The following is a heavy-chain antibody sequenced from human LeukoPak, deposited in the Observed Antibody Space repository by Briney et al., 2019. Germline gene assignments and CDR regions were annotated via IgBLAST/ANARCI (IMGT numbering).Heavy chain of an antibody. D-gene: IGHD2-15*01. Sequence: SETLSLTCTVSGGSISSYYWSWIRQPPGKGLEWIGYIYYSGSTNYNPSLKSRVTISVDTSKNQFSLKLSSVTAADTAVYYCARNLGYCSGGSCYSVWFDPWGQGTLVTVSS. J-gene: IGHJ5*02. CDR3: ARNLGYCSGGSCYSVWFDP. V-gene: IGHV4-59*08. CDR1: GGSISSYY. CDR2: IYYSGST.